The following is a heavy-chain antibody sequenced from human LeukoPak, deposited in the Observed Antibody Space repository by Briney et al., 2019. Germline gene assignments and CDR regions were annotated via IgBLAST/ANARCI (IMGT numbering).Heavy chain of an antibody. V-gene: IGHV3-30*04. D-gene: IGHD6-19*01. CDR1: GFTFSNYA. CDR2: ISYDGSNK. CDR3: AKWGSSGWRPPFDY. Sequence: GGSLRLSCAASGFTFSNYAMYWVRQAPGKGLEWVAVISYDGSNKYYADSVKGRFTISRDNSKNTLYLQMNSLRPEDTAVYYCAKWGSSGWRPPFDYWGQGTLVTVSS. J-gene: IGHJ4*02.